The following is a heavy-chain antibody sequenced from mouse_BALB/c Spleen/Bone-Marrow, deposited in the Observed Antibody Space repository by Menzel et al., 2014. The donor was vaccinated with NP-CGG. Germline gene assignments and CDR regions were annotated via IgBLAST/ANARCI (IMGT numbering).Heavy chain of an antibody. Sequence: DVQLVESGGGLVQPGGSLRLSCATSGFTFTDYYMSWVRQPPGKALEWLGFIRNKANGYTTESSASVKGRFTISRDNSQSILYLQMNTLRAEDSAPYYCARDDDSPLDYWGQGTLVTVSA. CDR1: GFTFTDYY. CDR3: ARDDDSPLDY. V-gene: IGHV7-3*02. J-gene: IGHJ3*01. D-gene: IGHD2-4*01. CDR2: IRNKANGYTT.